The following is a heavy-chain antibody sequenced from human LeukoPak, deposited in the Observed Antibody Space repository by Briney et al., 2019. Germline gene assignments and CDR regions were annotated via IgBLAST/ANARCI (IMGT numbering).Heavy chain of an antibody. CDR2: IYWDDDK. Sequence: SGPALVKPTQTLTLTCTFSGFSLSTSGVGVGWIRQPPGKALEWLALIYWDDDKRYSPSLKSRLTITKDTSKNQVVLTMTNMDPVDTATYYCAHRQCGSGSYYCHFDIWGQGTMVTVSS. J-gene: IGHJ3*02. CDR1: GFSLSTSGVG. V-gene: IGHV2-5*02. CDR3: AHRQCGSGSYYCHFDI. D-gene: IGHD3-10*01.